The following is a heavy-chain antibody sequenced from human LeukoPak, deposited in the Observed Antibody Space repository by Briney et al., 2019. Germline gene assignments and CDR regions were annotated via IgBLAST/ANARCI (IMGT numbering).Heavy chain of an antibody. V-gene: IGHV4-59*01. CDR1: GGSISSYY. CDR3: ARDTYYYGMDV. Sequence: PSETLSLTCTVSGGSISSYYWSWIRKPPGKGLEWIGYIYYSGSTYYNPSLKSRVTISVDTSKNQFSLKLSSVTAADTAVYYCARDTYYYGMDVWGQGTTVTVSS. J-gene: IGHJ6*02. CDR2: IYYSGST.